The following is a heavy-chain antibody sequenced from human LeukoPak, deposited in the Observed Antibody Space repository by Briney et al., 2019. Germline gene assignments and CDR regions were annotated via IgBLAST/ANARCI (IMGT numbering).Heavy chain of an antibody. V-gene: IGHV4-59*01. J-gene: IGHJ3*02. CDR3: AGAVAYCGGDCYYSAFDI. Sequence: SETLSLTCTVSGGSISSYYWSWIRQPPGKGLEWIGYLYYSGSPNYNPSLKSRVTISVDTSKNHFSLKLSSVTAADTAVYYCAGAVAYCGGDCYYSAFDIWGQGTMVTVSS. CDR2: LYYSGSP. CDR1: GGSISSYY. D-gene: IGHD2-21*02.